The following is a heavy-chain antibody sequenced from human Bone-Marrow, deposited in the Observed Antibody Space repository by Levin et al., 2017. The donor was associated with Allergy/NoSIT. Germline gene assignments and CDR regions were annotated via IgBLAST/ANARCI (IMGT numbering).Heavy chain of an antibody. Sequence: SETLSLTCAVSNYSISSDFHWGWIRQPPGKGLEWIGSIDQSGNTYYNPSLKSRVTISLDTSKNQFSLRLTSVTAADTAVYYCARTLGYCSGDGCYYYCDQWGQGTLVTVSS. J-gene: IGHJ4*02. D-gene: IGHD2-15*01. CDR1: NYSISSDFH. CDR2: IDQSGNT. V-gene: IGHV4-38-2*01. CDR3: ARTLGYCSGDGCYYYCDQ.